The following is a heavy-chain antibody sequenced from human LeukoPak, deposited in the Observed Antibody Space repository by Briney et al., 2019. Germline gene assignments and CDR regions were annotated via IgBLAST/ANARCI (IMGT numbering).Heavy chain of an antibody. CDR3: ARGDDDYVRYFDY. CDR1: GFTFSSYW. Sequence: GGSLRLSCAASGFTFSSYWMHWVRQAPGKGLVWVSRINSDGSSTSYADSVKGRFTISRDNAKNTLYLQMDSLRDEDTAVYYCARGDDDYVRYFDYWGQGTLVAVSS. CDR2: INSDGSST. V-gene: IGHV3-74*01. J-gene: IGHJ4*02. D-gene: IGHD4-17*01.